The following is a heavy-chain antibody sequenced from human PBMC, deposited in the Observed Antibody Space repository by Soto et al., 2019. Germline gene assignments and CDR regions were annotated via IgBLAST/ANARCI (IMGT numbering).Heavy chain of an antibody. V-gene: IGHV3-23*01. J-gene: IGHJ4*02. CDR2: ISGNGGTT. CDR3: AKDRGGFTSGWEFFDF. CDR1: GVAFSFYS. Sequence: EVVLLESGGGLVQPGGSLRLSCEVSGVAFSFYSMSWVRQAPGKGLEWVASISGNGGTTYYAAYGKGRLTFSRDNSKNTVYLQMNSLRGEDTAVYYCAKDRGGFTSGWEFFDFWGQGTLVTVSS. D-gene: IGHD6-19*01.